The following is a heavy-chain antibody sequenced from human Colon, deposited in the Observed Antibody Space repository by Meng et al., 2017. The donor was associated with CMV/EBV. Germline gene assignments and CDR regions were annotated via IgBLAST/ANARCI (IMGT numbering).Heavy chain of an antibody. D-gene: IGHD4-11*01. CDR3: ARDMGIYTNYVYY. CDR1: GVTFSRHW. J-gene: IGHJ4*02. CDR2: INEDGSDI. V-gene: IGHV3-7*01. Sequence: GGSLRLSCAASGVTFSRHWMPWVRQGPGKGLEWVANINEDGSDIYYVDSVKGRFTISRDNAENSLYLQMNSVRVEDTAVYYCARDMGIYTNYVYYWGQGTLVTVSS.